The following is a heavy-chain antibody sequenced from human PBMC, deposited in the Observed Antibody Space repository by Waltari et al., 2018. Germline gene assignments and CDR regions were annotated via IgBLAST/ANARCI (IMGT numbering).Heavy chain of an antibody. CDR3: ARDGRGYCSGGSCYSLLRTNWFDP. CDR2: IYHSGST. V-gene: IGHV4-38-2*02. CDR1: GYSISSGYY. J-gene: IGHJ5*02. D-gene: IGHD2-15*01. Sequence: QVQLQESGPGLVKPSETLSLTCAVSGYSISSGYYWGWLRQPPGKGLEWIGSIYHSGSTYYNPSLKSRVTISVDTSKNQFSLKLSSVTAADTAVYYCARDGRGYCSGGSCYSLLRTNWFDPWGQGTLVTVSS.